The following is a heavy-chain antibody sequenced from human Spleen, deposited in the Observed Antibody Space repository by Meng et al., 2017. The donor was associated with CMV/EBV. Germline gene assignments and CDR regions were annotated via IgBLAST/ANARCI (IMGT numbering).Heavy chain of an antibody. Sequence: SVKVSCKASGGTFSSYAISWVRQAPGQGLEWMGGIIPILGIANYAQKFQGRVTITADKSTSTAYMELSSLRSEDTAVYYCASLGYCSSTSCYTFDYWGQGTLVTVPQ. CDR1: GGTFSSYA. J-gene: IGHJ4*02. CDR3: ASLGYCSSTSCYTFDY. CDR2: IIPILGIA. V-gene: IGHV1-69*10. D-gene: IGHD2-2*02.